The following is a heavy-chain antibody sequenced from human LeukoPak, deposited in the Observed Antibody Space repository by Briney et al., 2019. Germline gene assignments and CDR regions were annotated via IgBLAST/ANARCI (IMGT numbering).Heavy chain of an antibody. D-gene: IGHD3-10*01. CDR2: INPNSGGT. Sequence: ASVKVSCKASGYTFTGYYIHWVRQAPGQGLEWMGWINPNSGGTNYAQKFQGRVTITADESTSTAYMELSSLRSEDTAVYYCARCRANYGSGSSRNYYYMDVWGKGTTVTISS. J-gene: IGHJ6*03. CDR1: GYTFTGYY. V-gene: IGHV1-2*02. CDR3: ARCRANYGSGSSRNYYYMDV.